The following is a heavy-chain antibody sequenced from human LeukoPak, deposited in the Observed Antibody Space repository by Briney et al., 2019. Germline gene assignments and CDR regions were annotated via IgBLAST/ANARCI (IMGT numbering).Heavy chain of an antibody. CDR3: ARASMDSSSPVDY. V-gene: IGHV4-61*02. Sequence: SETLSLTCTVSGGSISSGSYYWSWLRQPAGKGLEWIGRIYTSGSTNYNPSLKSQVTISVDTSKNQFSLKLSSVNAADTAVYYCARASMDSSSPVDYWGQGTLVTVSS. D-gene: IGHD6-6*01. CDR1: GGSISSGSYY. J-gene: IGHJ4*02. CDR2: IYTSGST.